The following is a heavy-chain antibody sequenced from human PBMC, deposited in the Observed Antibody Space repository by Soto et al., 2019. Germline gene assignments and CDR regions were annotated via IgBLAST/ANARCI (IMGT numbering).Heavy chain of an antibody. CDR1: GYTFTSYY. CDR2: INPSGGST. V-gene: IGHV1-46*01. Sequence: QVQLVQSGAEVKKPGASVKVSCKASGYTFTSYYMHWVRQAPGQGLEWMGIINPSGGSTSYAQKFQGRVTMTRDTSTSTVYMELSSLRSEDTAVYYGARGQRWLPANYYYGMDVWGQGTTVTVSS. J-gene: IGHJ6*02. D-gene: IGHD5-12*01. CDR3: ARGQRWLPANYYYGMDV.